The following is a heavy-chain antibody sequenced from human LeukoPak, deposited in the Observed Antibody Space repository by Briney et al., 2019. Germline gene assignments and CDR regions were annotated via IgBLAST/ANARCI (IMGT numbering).Heavy chain of an antibody. D-gene: IGHD2-21*01. V-gene: IGHV3-9*01. CDR3: AKDTRLDSYYNMDV. J-gene: IGHJ6*03. CDR2: ISWESGGI. CDR1: GFTFDEYA. Sequence: GGSLRLSCAASGFTFDEYAMHWVRQAPGKGLEWVSGISWESGGIGYADSVKGRFTISRDNAKNSLYLQMNRLRAEDTAFYYCAKDTRLDSYYNMDVWGRGTTVTVSS.